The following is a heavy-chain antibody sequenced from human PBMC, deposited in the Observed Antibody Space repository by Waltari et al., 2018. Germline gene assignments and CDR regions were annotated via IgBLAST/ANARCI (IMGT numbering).Heavy chain of an antibody. CDR1: GGSFNKNS. V-gene: IGHV1-69*01. Sequence: QVQLVQSGAEVKKPGSSVRVSCKASGGSFNKNSSGWVRQAPGQGLEWMGGFIPIFHTTKYSQKFQGRVTITADESTSTVYMELSSLRPEDTAVYYCARDLVRGVINTYFDFWGQGTLVTVSS. D-gene: IGHD3-10*01. CDR3: ARDLVRGVINTYFDF. CDR2: FIPIFHTT. J-gene: IGHJ4*02.